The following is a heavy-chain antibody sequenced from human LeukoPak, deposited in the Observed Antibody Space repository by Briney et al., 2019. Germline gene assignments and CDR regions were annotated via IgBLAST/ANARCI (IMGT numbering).Heavy chain of an antibody. V-gene: IGHV3-30*03. CDR3: QSNSDSFDY. CDR1: GFTFSSYD. J-gene: IGHJ4*02. CDR2: ISYDGSNN. Sequence: GGSLRLSCAASGFTFSSYDIHWVRQAPGKGLEWVAVISYDGSNNYYADSVKGRFTISRDNSKNTLYLQMNSLRAEDTAVYYCQSNSDSFDYWGQGTLVTVSS. D-gene: IGHD4-11*01.